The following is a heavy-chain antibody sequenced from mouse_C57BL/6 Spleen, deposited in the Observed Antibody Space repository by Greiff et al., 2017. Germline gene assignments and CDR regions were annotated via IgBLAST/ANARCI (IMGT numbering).Heavy chain of an antibody. D-gene: IGHD2-4*01. CDR3: ARENDYDDAMDY. CDR1: GFTFSDYY. J-gene: IGHJ4*01. V-gene: IGHV5-16*01. CDR2: INYDGSST. Sequence: EVKLVESEGGLVQPGSSMKLSCTASGFTFSDYYMAWVRQVPEKGLEWVANINYDGSSTYYLDSLKSRFIISRDNAKNILYLQMSSLKSEDTATYYCARENDYDDAMDYWGQGTSVTVSS.